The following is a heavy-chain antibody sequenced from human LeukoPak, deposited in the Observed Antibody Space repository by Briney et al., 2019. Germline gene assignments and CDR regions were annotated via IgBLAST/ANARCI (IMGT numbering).Heavy chain of an antibody. CDR3: VREGGGSFLDSFDI. J-gene: IGHJ3*02. Sequence: GGSLRLSCAVSGLTLSNVWMHWVRQAPGKGLVWVSRINSDGLITNYADSVKGRFTVSRDNPKNTLYLQMNSLRVEDTAVYYCVREGGGSFLDSFDIWGQGKLVTVSS. D-gene: IGHD2-15*01. CDR2: INSDGLIT. CDR1: GLTLSNVW. V-gene: IGHV3-74*01.